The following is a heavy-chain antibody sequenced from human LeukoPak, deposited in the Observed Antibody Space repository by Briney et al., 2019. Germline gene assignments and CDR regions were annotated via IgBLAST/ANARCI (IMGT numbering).Heavy chain of an antibody. J-gene: IGHJ4*02. CDR1: GFTFSSAW. V-gene: IGHV3-15*01. D-gene: IGHD2-2*01. Sequence: GGSLRLSCAASGFTFSSAWMTWVRQAPGKGLEWVGHIKNKTSGETTDYAAPVKGRFIISRDDSKNTLYLQMNSLRTEDTAVYYCARGFCSSTNCYQGPFDFWGQGTLVTVSS. CDR2: IKNKTSGETT. CDR3: ARGFCSSTNCYQGPFDF.